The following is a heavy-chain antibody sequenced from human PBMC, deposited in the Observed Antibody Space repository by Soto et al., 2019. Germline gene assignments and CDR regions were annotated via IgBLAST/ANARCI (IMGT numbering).Heavy chain of an antibody. D-gene: IGHD2-2*01. J-gene: IGHJ6*02. CDR1: GYTFTSYG. CDR2: ISAYNGNT. V-gene: IGHV1-18*01. Sequence: QVQLVQSGAEVKKPGASVKVSCKASGYTFTSYGISWVRQAPGQGLEWMGWISAYNGNTNYAQKLQGRVTMTTDTXXSXAXXELRSMRSDDTAVYYCTIEGIVVEPGDYYYYSMDVWGQGPTVTVSS. CDR3: TIEGIVVEPGDYYYYSMDV.